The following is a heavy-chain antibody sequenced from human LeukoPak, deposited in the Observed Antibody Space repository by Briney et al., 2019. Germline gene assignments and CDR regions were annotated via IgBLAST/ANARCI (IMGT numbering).Heavy chain of an antibody. CDR2: IYTRGST. V-gene: IGHV4-4*07. Sequence: SETLSLTCTVSGGSINNYYWSWIRQPAGKGLEWIGRIYTRGSTNYNPSLKSRVTMSVDTSKNQVSLKLSSVTAADTAVYYCARGRYCSADICSGGDAFDIWGQGTMVSVSS. CDR1: GGSINNYY. CDR3: ARGRYCSADICSGGDAFDI. J-gene: IGHJ3*02. D-gene: IGHD2-15*01.